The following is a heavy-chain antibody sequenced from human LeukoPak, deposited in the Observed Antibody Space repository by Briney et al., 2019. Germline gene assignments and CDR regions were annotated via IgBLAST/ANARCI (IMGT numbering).Heavy chain of an antibody. J-gene: IGHJ4*02. CDR1: GFTFDHYT. CDR3: AKGGDCSGGTCLTTIDF. CDR2: INWNGHDT. V-gene: IGHV3-43*01. Sequence: PGGPLRLSCAASGFTFDHYTMHWVRQAPGKGLEWVSGINWNGHDTGYADSVKGRFTTSRDNTKISLYLQMNSLTTEDTAFYYCAKGGDCSGGTCLTTIDFWGQGTLVTVSS. D-gene: IGHD2-15*01.